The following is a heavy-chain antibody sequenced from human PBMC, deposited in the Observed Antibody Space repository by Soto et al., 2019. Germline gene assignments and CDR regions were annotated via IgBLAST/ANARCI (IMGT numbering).Heavy chain of an antibody. D-gene: IGHD6-19*01. V-gene: IGHV3-15*01. CDR1: GFTFSNAW. CDR3: TTEEMGSSGWYYFDY. CDR2: IKRKTDGGTT. J-gene: IGHJ4*02. Sequence: GGSLRLSCAASGFTFSNAWMSWVRQAPGKGLEWVGRIKRKTDGGTTDYAAPVKGRFTISRDDSKNTLYLQMNSLKTEDTAVYYCTTEEMGSSGWYYFDYWGQGTLVTVSS.